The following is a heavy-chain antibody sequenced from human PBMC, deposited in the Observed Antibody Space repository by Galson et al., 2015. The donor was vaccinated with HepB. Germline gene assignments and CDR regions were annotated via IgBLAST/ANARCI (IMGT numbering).Heavy chain of an antibody. CDR1: GSRFTSYW. D-gene: IGHD5-24*01. J-gene: IGHJ4*02. Sequence: QSGAEVKKPGESLKISCKGSGSRFTSYWIGWVRQMPGKGLEWMGIIYPGDSNTRYSPSFQGQVTISADKSISTAYLQWSSLKASDTAMYYCARHQEMATIAAPFDYWGQGTLVTVSS. V-gene: IGHV5-51*01. CDR3: ARHQEMATIAAPFDY. CDR2: IYPGDSNT.